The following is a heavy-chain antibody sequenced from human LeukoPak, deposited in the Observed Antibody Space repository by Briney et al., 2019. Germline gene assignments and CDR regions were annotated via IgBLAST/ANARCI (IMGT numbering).Heavy chain of an antibody. Sequence: SETLSLTCAVYGGSFSGYYWSWIRQPPGKGLEWIGEINHSGSTNYNPSLKSRVTISVDTSKNQFSLKLSSVTAADTAVYYCGGGANLYYFDYWGQGTLVTVSS. CDR1: GGSFSGYY. CDR3: GGGANLYYFDY. J-gene: IGHJ4*02. D-gene: IGHD1-26*01. CDR2: INHSGST. V-gene: IGHV4-34*01.